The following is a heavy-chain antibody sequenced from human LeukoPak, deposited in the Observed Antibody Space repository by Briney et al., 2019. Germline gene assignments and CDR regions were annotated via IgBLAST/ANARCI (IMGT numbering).Heavy chain of an antibody. CDR2: MNPNSGKA. CDR1: GYTFTDYD. CDR3: ARGDFGETNTAFDI. J-gene: IGHJ3*02. D-gene: IGHD4-17*01. V-gene: IGHV1-8*03. Sequence: ASVKVSCKTSGYTFTDYDIHWVRQTPGHGLEWMGWMNPNSGKANYAQKLQGRVTFSRNTSLSVAYMELRGLRSEDAAVYFCARGDFGETNTAFDIWGHGTMVAVSS.